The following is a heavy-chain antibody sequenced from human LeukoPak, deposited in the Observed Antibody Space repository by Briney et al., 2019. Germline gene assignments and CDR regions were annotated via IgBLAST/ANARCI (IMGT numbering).Heavy chain of an antibody. CDR1: GFTVSSNY. Sequence: GGSLRLSCAPSGFTVSSNYMSWVRQAPGKGLEWVSVIYSGGSTYYADSVKGRFTISRDNSKNTLYLQMNSLRAEDTAVYYCARGPRGLYGDAFDIRGQGTMVTVSS. D-gene: IGHD4-17*01. J-gene: IGHJ3*02. CDR3: ARGPRGLYGDAFDI. CDR2: IYSGGST. V-gene: IGHV3-53*01.